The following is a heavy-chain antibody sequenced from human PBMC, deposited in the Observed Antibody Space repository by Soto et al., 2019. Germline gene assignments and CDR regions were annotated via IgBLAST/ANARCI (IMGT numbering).Heavy chain of an antibody. CDR1: GYTSTSYY. CDR2: LNPSSGST. CDR3: ERGHCSRNGCLFYYYYGMDL. Sequence: ASVKVSCKASGYTSTSYYIHWVRQAPGQGLEWMGILNPSSGSTTYAQKFQGRVTMTRDTSTSTVYTELSSLRSEDTAVYYCERGHCSRNGCLFYYYYGMDLWGKATMVT. V-gene: IGHV1-46*01. D-gene: IGHD2-2*01. J-gene: IGHJ6*04.